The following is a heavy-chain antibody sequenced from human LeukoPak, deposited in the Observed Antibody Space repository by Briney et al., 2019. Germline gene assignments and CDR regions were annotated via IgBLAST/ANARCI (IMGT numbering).Heavy chain of an antibody. D-gene: IGHD1-26*01. J-gene: IGHJ4*02. V-gene: IGHV3-23*01. Sequence: GSLRLSCLTSGFTFSTNAMSWVRQAPGKGLEWISGISGSGASTYYADSVTGRFTISRDNSRNTLYLQMNSLRGDDTAVYYCAKDVGKWESLHFFDYWGQGTLVTVSS. CDR1: GFTFSTNA. CDR3: AKDVGKWESLHFFDY. CDR2: ISGSGAST.